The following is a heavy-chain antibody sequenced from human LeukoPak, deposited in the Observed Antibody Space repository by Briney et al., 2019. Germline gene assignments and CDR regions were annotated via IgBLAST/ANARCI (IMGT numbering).Heavy chain of an antibody. Sequence: GGSLRLSCAASGFTFTYFAFSWVRQAPGKGLEWVSTISSSGDSTYYADSVKGRFTLSRDNSKNTLYLQMNSLRAEDTAVYYCAREVAGTTWQFDPWGQGTLVTVSS. V-gene: IGHV3-23*01. J-gene: IGHJ5*02. CDR2: ISSSGDST. CDR3: AREVAGTTWQFDP. CDR1: GFTFTYFA. D-gene: IGHD6-19*01.